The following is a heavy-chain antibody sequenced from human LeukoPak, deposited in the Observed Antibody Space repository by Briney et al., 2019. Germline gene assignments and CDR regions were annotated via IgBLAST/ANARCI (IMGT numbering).Heavy chain of an antibody. CDR1: GYSISSGYY. D-gene: IGHD6-19*01. CDR2: IYHSGST. J-gene: IGHJ3*02. V-gene: IGHV4-38-2*02. Sequence: PSETLSLTCTVSGYSISSGYYWGWIRQPPGKGLEWIGNIYHSGSTYYNPSLKSRVTISVDTSKNHFSLKLSSVTAADTALYYCARELGTPSIAVAGISDAFDIWGQGTMVTVSS. CDR3: ARELGTPSIAVAGISDAFDI.